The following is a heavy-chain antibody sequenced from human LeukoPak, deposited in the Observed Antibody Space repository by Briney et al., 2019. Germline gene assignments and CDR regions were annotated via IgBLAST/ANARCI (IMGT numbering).Heavy chain of an antibody. CDR2: IYGSGNT. CDR3: ARRSGSGYYYY. J-gene: IGHJ4*02. Sequence: PSGTLSLTCSVSGDSILSNYWSWIRQPAGKGLEWIGHIYGSGNTNYNPSLKSRVTMSVDNSKNQFSLKLNSVTAADTAVYYCARRSGSGYYYYWGQGTLVTVSS. CDR1: GDSILSNY. D-gene: IGHD3-22*01. V-gene: IGHV4-4*07.